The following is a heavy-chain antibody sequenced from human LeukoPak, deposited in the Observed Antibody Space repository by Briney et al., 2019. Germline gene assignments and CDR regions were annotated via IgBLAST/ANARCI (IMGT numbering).Heavy chain of an antibody. V-gene: IGHV3-7*01. CDR2: IKPDGSAK. J-gene: IGHJ4*02. CDR3: AKDQRIAARPGATDY. D-gene: IGHD6-6*01. CDR1: GFSFSGSW. Sequence: GGSLRLSCAASGFSFSGSWMSWVRQTPGKRLEWAGHIKPDGSAKFYDDSVKGRFTISRDNSKNTLYLQMNSLRAEDTAVYYCAKDQRIAARPGATDYWGQGTLVTVSS.